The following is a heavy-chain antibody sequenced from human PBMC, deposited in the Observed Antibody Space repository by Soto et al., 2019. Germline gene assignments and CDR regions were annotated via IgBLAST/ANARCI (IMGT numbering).Heavy chain of an antibody. J-gene: IGHJ4*02. Sequence: QLQLQESGPGLVKPSETLSLTCTVSGGSISSSSYYWGWLRQPPGKGLEWIGSIYYSGSTYYNPSLKSRVTLSVDTSKIQFSLKLSSVTAADTAVYYCARHTPAISISDHWGQGTLVTVSS. CDR2: IYYSGST. CDR3: ARHTPAISISDH. V-gene: IGHV4-39*01. D-gene: IGHD2-15*01. CDR1: GGSISSSSYY.